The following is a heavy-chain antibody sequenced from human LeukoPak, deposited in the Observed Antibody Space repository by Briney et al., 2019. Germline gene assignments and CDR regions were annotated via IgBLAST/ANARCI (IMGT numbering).Heavy chain of an antibody. D-gene: IGHD6-13*01. J-gene: IGHJ5*02. CDR1: GGSISSSSYY. CDR3: ARLIAAAGFDP. Sequence: SETLSLTCTVSGGSISSSSYYWGWIRQPPGKGLEWIGSIYYSGGTYYNPSLKSRVTISVDTSKNQFSLKLSSVTAADTAVYYCARLIAAAGFDPWGQGTLVTVSS. V-gene: IGHV4-39*01. CDR2: IYYSGGT.